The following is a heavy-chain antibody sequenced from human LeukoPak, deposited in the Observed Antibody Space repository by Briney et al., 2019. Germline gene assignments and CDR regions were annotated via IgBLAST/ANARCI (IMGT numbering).Heavy chain of an antibody. CDR3: ARVAAVAGST. Sequence: PGGSLRLSCAASGFTFSSYAMHWVRQAPGKGLEYVSPISSNGGSTYYANSVKGRFTISRENSKNTLYLQMGSLRAEDMAVYYCARVAAVAGSTWGQGTLVTVSS. CDR1: GFTFSSYA. CDR2: ISSNGGST. J-gene: IGHJ5*02. V-gene: IGHV3-64*01. D-gene: IGHD6-19*01.